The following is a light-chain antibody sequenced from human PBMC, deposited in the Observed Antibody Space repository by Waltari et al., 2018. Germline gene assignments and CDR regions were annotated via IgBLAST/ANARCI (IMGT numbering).Light chain of an antibody. CDR1: QSVSIN. Sequence: EVVMTQSPATLSMSPGERATLSCRASQSVSINLSWYQQKPGQAPRLLMYSASIRAAGIPARFSGSGSGTEFTLTISSLQSEDIAVYYCQQHNDWPRTFGQGTKVEI. V-gene: IGKV3-15*01. CDR3: QQHNDWPRT. CDR2: SAS. J-gene: IGKJ1*01.